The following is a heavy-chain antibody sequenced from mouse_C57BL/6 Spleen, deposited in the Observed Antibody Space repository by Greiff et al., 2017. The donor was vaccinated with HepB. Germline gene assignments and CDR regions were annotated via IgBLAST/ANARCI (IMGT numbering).Heavy chain of an antibody. D-gene: IGHD4-1*01. CDR2: IDPSDSYT. V-gene: IGHV1-50*01. CDR3: ARRVLTPFAY. J-gene: IGHJ3*01. CDR1: GYTFTSYW. Sequence: VQLQQPGAELVKPGASVKLSCKASGYTFTSYWMQWVKQRPGQGLEWIGEIDPSDSYTNYNQKFKGKATLTVDTSSSTAYMQLSSLTSEDSAVYYCARRVLTPFAYWVQGTLVTVSA.